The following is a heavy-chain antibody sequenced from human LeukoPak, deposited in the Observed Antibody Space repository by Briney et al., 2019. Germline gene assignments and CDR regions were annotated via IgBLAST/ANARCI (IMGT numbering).Heavy chain of an antibody. D-gene: IGHD6-19*01. Sequence: SVKVSCKASGGTFSSYAISWVRQAPGQGLEWMGGIIPIFGTANYAQKFRGRVTITADESTSTAYMELSSLRSEDTAVYYCARGRIAVAGGDAFDIWGQGTMVTVSS. CDR2: IIPIFGTA. CDR3: ARGRIAVAGGDAFDI. V-gene: IGHV1-69*13. J-gene: IGHJ3*02. CDR1: GGTFSSYA.